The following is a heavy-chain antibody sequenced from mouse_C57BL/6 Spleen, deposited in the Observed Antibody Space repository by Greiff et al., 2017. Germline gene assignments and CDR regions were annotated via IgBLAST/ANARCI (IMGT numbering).Heavy chain of an antibody. CDR3: AKDGNYENYYAMDY. Sequence: VQLQQSGPGLVQPSQSLSITCTVSGFSLTSYGVHWVRQSPGKGLEWLGVIWRGGSTDYNAAFMSRLSITKDNSKRQVFFKMNSLQADDTAIYYCAKDGNYENYYAMDYWGQGTSVTVSS. D-gene: IGHD2-1*01. CDR2: IWRGGST. CDR1: GFSLTSYG. V-gene: IGHV2-5*01. J-gene: IGHJ4*01.